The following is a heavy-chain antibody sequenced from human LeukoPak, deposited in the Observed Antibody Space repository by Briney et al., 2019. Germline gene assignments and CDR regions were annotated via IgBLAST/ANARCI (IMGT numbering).Heavy chain of an antibody. D-gene: IGHD6-13*01. J-gene: IGHJ5*02. CDR3: ARALSSSWYKNWFDP. CDR1: GGSFSGYY. Sequence: SETLSLTCAVYGGSFSGYYWSWIRQPPGKGLEWIGEINHSGSTNYDTSLKSRVTISVDTSKNQFSLKLTSVTAADTAVYYCARALSSSWYKNWFDPWGQGTLVTVSS. CDR2: INHSGST. V-gene: IGHV4-34*01.